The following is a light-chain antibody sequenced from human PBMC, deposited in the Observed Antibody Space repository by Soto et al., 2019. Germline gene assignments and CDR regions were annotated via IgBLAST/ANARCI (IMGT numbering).Light chain of an antibody. J-gene: IGKJ2*01. CDR3: QQYNNWPPRT. CDR1: QSISNS. Sequence: EIVMTQSPASLSVSPGETATLSCRASQSISNSLAWYQQKPGQAPSLLIYGASTRATVIPARFSGSGSGTEFTLTISRLQSEDSALYYCQQYNNWPPRTFGQGTKLEIK. CDR2: GAS. V-gene: IGKV3-15*01.